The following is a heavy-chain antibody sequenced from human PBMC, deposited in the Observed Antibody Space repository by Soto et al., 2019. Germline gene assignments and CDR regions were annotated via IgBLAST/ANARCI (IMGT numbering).Heavy chain of an antibody. J-gene: IGHJ3*01. Sequence: PSQTLSLTCAISGDSVSSNSAAWNWIRPSPSRGLEWLGRTYYRSKWYNDYAVSVKSRITINPDTSKNQFSLQLNSVTPEDTAVYYCARGVVPGPFDAFDVWGHGTMVTVSS. CDR1: GDSVSSNSAA. CDR2: TYYRSKWYN. D-gene: IGHD3-22*01. CDR3: ARGVVPGPFDAFDV. V-gene: IGHV6-1*01.